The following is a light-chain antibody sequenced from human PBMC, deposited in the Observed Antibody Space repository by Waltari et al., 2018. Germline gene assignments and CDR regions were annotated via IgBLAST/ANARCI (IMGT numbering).Light chain of an antibody. CDR2: EVT. V-gene: IGLV2-23*02. CDR1: DSDVGTYNL. Sequence: QSALTQPASVSGSPGQSITISCTGSDSDVGTYNLVSWYQQHPGKAPKRMIYEVTKRPSGVTNRFSGSKSGNTASLTISGLQAEDEAEYYCCSYAGSSTVFGGGTKLTVL. CDR3: CSYAGSSTV. J-gene: IGLJ3*02.